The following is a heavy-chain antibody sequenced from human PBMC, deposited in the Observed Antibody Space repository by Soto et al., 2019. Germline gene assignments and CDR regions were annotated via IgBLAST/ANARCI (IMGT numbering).Heavy chain of an antibody. J-gene: IGHJ6*02. CDR2: IWYDGSNK. CDR3: ARDLNQYYDILTGYYKGSEYGYGMDV. D-gene: IGHD3-9*01. V-gene: IGHV3-33*01. CDR1: GFTFSSYG. Sequence: GSLRLSCAASGFTFSSYGMHWVRQAPGKGLEWVAVIWYDGSNKYYADSVKGRFTISRDNSKNTLYLQMNSLRAEDTAVYYCARDLNQYYDILTGYYKGSEYGYGMDVWGQGTTVTVSS.